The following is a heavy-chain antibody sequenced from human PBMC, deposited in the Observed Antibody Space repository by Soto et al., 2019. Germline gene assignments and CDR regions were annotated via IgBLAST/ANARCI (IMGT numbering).Heavy chain of an antibody. CDR1: GFTFSSYG. J-gene: IGHJ4*02. D-gene: IGHD6-19*01. CDR2: ISYDGSNK. CDR3: AKEHSSGWSPFDY. V-gene: IGHV3-30*18. Sequence: SLRLSCAASGFTFSSYGMHWVRQAPGKGLEWVAVISYDGSNKYYADSVKGRFTISRDNSKNTLYLQMNSLRAEDTAVYYCAKEHSSGWSPFDYWGQGTLVTVSS.